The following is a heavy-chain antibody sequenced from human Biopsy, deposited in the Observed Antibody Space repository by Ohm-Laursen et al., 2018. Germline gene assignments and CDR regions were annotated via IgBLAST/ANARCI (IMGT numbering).Heavy chain of an antibody. V-gene: IGHV1-46*01. D-gene: IGHD6-19*01. CDR3: ARNTGWYGDLYYFDY. CDR2: INPSGSTT. Sequence: ASVNVSCKVSVYSFTSYYMHWVRQAPGQGLEWMGMINPSGSTTSYPQIFQGRVTMTRDTSKSTVYMELSSLRSADTAVYFCARNTGWYGDLYYFDYWGQGTLVTVSS. CDR1: VYSFTSYY. J-gene: IGHJ4*02.